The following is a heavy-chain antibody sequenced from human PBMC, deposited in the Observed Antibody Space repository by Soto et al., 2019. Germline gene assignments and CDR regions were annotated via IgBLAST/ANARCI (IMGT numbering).Heavy chain of an antibody. D-gene: IGHD2-15*01. J-gene: IGHJ6*02. V-gene: IGHV4-39*01. CDR2: IYYSGST. CDR1: GGSISSSSYY. CDR3: ARGGYCSGGSCWWSSYYYGTDV. Sequence: PSETLSLTCTVSGGSISSSSYYWGWIRQPPGKGLEWIGSIYYSGSTYYNPSLKSRVTISVDTSKNQFSLKLSSVTAADTAVYYCARGGYCSGGSCWWSSYYYGTDVWGQGTTVTVSS.